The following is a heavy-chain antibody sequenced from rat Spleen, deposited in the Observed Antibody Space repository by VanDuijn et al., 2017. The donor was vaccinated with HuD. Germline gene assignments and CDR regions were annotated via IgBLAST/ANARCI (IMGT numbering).Heavy chain of an antibody. J-gene: IGHJ2*01. D-gene: IGHD1-7*01. CDR1: GFTFSDYD. V-gene: IGHV5-7*01. CDR2: ISYDGSST. CDR3: ARQGLWVFDY. Sequence: EVQLVESGGGLVQPGRSLKLSCAASGFTFSDYDMAWVRQAPKKGLEWVATISYDGSSTYYRDSVKGRFTISRDNAKSTLYLQMDSLRSEDTATYYCARQGLWVFDYWGQGVMVTVSS.